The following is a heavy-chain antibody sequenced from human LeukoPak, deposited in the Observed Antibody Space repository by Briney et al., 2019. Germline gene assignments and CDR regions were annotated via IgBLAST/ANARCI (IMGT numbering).Heavy chain of an antibody. CDR3: ARARVRGYSYANFDY. CDR2: INPNSGGT. V-gene: IGHV1-2*02. CDR1: GYTFTGYY. D-gene: IGHD5-18*01. J-gene: IGHJ4*02. Sequence: GASVKVSCKASGYTFTGYYMHWVRQAPAQGLEWMGWINPNSGGTNYAQKFQGRVTMTRDTSISTAYMELSRLRSDDTAVYYCARARVRGYSYANFDYWGQGTLVTVSS.